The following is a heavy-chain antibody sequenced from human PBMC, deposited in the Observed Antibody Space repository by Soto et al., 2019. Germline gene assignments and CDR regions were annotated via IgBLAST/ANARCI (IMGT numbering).Heavy chain of an antibody. D-gene: IGHD5-18*01. Sequence: GGSLRLSCAASGFTFSSYAMSWVRQAPGKGLEWVSAISGSGGSTYYADSVKGRFTISRDNSKNTLYLQMNSLRAEDTAVYYCAKDRTTWVDTAMVTAFDIWGQGTMVTVSS. CDR3: AKDRTTWVDTAMVTAFDI. J-gene: IGHJ3*02. CDR2: ISGSGGST. CDR1: GFTFSSYA. V-gene: IGHV3-23*01.